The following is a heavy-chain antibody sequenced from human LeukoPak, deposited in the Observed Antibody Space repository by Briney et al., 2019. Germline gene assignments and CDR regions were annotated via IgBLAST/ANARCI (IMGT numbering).Heavy chain of an antibody. Sequence: WIGRFSASGSTDYNPSLKSRVTMSVDTSKKQFSLKLISVTAADTAVYYCAKDGSSWPFFDSWGQGTLVTVSS. D-gene: IGHD6-13*01. J-gene: IGHJ4*02. CDR2: FSASGST. CDR3: AKDGSSWPFFDS. V-gene: IGHV4-4*07.